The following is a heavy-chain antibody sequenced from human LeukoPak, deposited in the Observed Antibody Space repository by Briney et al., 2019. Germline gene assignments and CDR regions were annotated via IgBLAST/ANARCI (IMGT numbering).Heavy chain of an antibody. CDR1: GFTFSSYW. V-gene: IGHV3-7*01. CDR2: IKQDGSEK. J-gene: IGHJ3*02. D-gene: IGHD3-10*01. Sequence: PGGSLRLSCAASGFTFSSYWMSWVRQAPGKGLEWVANIKQDGSEKYYVDSVKGRFTISRDNAKNSLYLQMNSLRAEDTAVYYCARGATWNEFGDDAFDIWGQGTMVTVSS. CDR3: ARGATWNEFGDDAFDI.